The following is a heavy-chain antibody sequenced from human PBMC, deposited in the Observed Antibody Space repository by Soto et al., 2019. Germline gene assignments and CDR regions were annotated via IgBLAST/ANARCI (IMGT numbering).Heavy chain of an antibody. CDR1: GFTFDDYA. V-gene: IGHV3-9*01. CDR2: ITLNSGNI. Sequence: AGGSLRLSCTASGFTFDDYAMHWVRQAPGRGLEWVSGITLNSGNIAYADSVKGRFTIARDDDNNSLYLQMNSLRPEDTALYYCVKDSYADFHRVLSTAKYFFDYWGHGTLVTVSS. D-gene: IGHD5-18*01. CDR3: VKDSYADFHRVLSTAKYFFDY. J-gene: IGHJ4*01.